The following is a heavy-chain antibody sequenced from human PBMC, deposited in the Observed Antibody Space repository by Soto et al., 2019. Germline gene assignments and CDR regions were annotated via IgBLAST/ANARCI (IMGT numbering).Heavy chain of an antibody. CDR1: GFTFSTFN. CDR2: ISSSGSTI. J-gene: IGHJ5*02. V-gene: IGHV3-48*01. CDR3: AKEKISTSCCNWFDP. D-gene: IGHD2-2*01. Sequence: GGSLRLSCAASGFTFSTFNMNWVRQAPGKGLEWVSYISSSGSTIYYADSVKGRFTISRDNSKNTLYLQMNSLRAEDTAVYYCAKEKISTSCCNWFDPWGQGTLVTVSS.